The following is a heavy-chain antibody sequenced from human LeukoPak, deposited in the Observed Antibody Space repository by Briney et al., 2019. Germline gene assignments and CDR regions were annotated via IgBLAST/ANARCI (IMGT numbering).Heavy chain of an antibody. J-gene: IGHJ4*02. CDR2: IYSGGST. D-gene: IGHD3-22*01. Sequence: GGSLRLACAASGFTVSSNYMSWVRQAPGKGLEWVSVIYSGGSTYYADSVKGRFTISRDNAKNSLYLQMNSLRAEDTAVYYCARDYSHYYYDSSGYSPNDYWGQGTLVTVSS. V-gene: IGHV3-53*01. CDR3: ARDYSHYYYDSSGYSPNDY. CDR1: GFTVSSNY.